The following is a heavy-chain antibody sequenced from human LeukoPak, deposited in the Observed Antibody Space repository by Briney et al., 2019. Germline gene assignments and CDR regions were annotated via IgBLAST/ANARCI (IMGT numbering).Heavy chain of an antibody. CDR1: GFTVSSNY. D-gene: IGHD3-16*01. Sequence: PGGSLRLSCAASGFTVSSNYMSWVRQAPGKGLEWVSVIYSGGSTSYADSVKGRFTISRDNAKNSLYLQMSNLRAEDTAVYFCARGGGLDVWGQGATVTVSS. CDR3: ARGGGLDV. V-gene: IGHV3-53*01. J-gene: IGHJ6*02. CDR2: IYSGGST.